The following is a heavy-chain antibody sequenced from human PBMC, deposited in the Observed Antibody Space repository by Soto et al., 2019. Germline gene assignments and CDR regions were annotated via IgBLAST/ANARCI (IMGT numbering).Heavy chain of an antibody. CDR2: ISSSSSTI. V-gene: IGHV3-48*02. D-gene: IGHD2-15*01. J-gene: IGHJ6*02. Sequence: PGGSLRLSCAASGFTFSSYSMSWVRQAPGEGLEWVSYISSSSSTIYYADSVKGRFTISRDNAKNSLYLQMNSLRDEDTAVYYCAREFCSGGSCHPYYYYGMDVWGQGTTVTVSS. CDR3: AREFCSGGSCHPYYYYGMDV. CDR1: GFTFSSYS.